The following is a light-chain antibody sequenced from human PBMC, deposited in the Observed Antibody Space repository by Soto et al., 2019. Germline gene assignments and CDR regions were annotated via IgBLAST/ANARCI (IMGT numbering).Light chain of an antibody. CDR1: QTLSNR. V-gene: IGKV3-11*01. CDR3: HQRQSWPRT. CDR2: VTS. Sequence: EIVLTQSPATLSSFPGERVTLSCRASQTLSNRLAWYQHKPGQAPRLLIYVTSNRATGIPARFSGSGSGTDYTLTISSLEPEDSVVYYCHQRQSWPRTFGQGTKVEIK. J-gene: IGKJ1*01.